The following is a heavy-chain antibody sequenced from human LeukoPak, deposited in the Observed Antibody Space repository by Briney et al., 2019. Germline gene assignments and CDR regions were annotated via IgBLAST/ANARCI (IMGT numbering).Heavy chain of an antibody. D-gene: IGHD6-19*01. V-gene: IGHV3-74*01. CDR3: ARGSSSGWPDYFDS. CDR2: INGDGSDT. CDR1: GFTLSTYW. Sequence: GGSLRLSCAASGFTLSTYWMHWVRHAPGKGLVWVSRINGDGSDTPYADSVKGRFTISRDNAKNMLYLQMNSLRAEDTAVYYCARGSSSGWPDYFDSWGQGILVIVSS. J-gene: IGHJ4*02.